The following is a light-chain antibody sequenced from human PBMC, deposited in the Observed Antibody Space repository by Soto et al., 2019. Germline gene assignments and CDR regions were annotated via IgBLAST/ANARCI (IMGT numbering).Light chain of an antibody. CDR2: EVS. J-gene: IGLJ3*02. CDR1: SNDVGGFNF. CDR3: NSYTTTSARV. V-gene: IGLV2-14*01. Sequence: QSALTQPASVSGSPGQSITISCTGSSNDVGGFNFVSWYQQHPGKAPKVIIYEVSNRPSGVSDRFSGSKSGNTASLTISGLQAEAEADYYCNSYTTTSARVFGGGTKVTVL.